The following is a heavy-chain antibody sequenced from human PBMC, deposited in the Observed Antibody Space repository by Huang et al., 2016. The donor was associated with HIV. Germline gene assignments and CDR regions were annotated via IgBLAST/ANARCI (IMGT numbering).Heavy chain of an antibody. V-gene: IGHV4-39*02. Sequence: QLRESGPGLVTPSETLSLTCSASGTSMTSSTFYWGWFRQPPGRGLEWSGSVYFVGNTDYNPSRKRRVTRSIDTANKQYSMRLTSVTAADTAVYFCAREVRSVDTDRPDGYYYRGLDVWGQGTTVIVSS. J-gene: IGHJ6*02. CDR3: AREVRSVDTDRPDGYYYRGLDV. CDR1: GTSMTSSTFY. D-gene: IGHD2-2*03. CDR2: VYFVGNT.